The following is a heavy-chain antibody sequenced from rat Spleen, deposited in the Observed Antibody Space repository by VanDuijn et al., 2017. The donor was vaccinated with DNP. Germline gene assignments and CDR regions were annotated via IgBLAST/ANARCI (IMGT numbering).Heavy chain of an antibody. J-gene: IGHJ1*01. CDR2: ISYSGNT. V-gene: IGHV3-1*01. CDR1: GYSITSHY. Sequence: EVQLQESGPGLVKPSQSLSLTCSVTGYSITSHYWAWIRKFPGNKMEWMGYISYSGNTGYNPSLQSRISITRDTSKNQFFLHLNSVTTEDTATYYCARGYSTHYYWYFDFWGPGTMVTVSS. CDR3: ARGYSTHYYWYFDF. D-gene: IGHD3-1*01.